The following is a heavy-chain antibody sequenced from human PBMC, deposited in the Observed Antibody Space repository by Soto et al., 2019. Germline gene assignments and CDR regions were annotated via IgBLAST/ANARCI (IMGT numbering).Heavy chain of an antibody. CDR3: ARQSQTYYYDSSGYPDY. Sequence: SXRLSCASSGFTFSSYTMNWVRQAPGKGLEWVSSISSSSSYIYYADSVKGRFTISRDNAKNSLYLQMKSLRAEDTAVYYCARQSQTYYYDSSGYPDYWGQGTLVTVYS. V-gene: IGHV3-21*01. CDR1: GFTFSSYT. D-gene: IGHD3-22*01. J-gene: IGHJ4*02. CDR2: ISSSSSYI.